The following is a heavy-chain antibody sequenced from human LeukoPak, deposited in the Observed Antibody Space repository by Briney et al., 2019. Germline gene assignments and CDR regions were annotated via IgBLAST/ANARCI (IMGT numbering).Heavy chain of an antibody. D-gene: IGHD6-13*01. CDR2: ISAYNGNT. CDR3: ARDSSNWYYYYYYYMDV. V-gene: IGHV1-18*01. J-gene: IGHJ6*03. Sequence: ASVKVSCKASGYTFTSYGISWVRQAPGQGLEWMGWISAYNGNTNYAQKLQGRVTMTTDTSTSTAYMELRSLRSDDTAVYYCARDSSNWYYYYYYYMDVWGKGTTVTVSS. CDR1: GYTFTSYG.